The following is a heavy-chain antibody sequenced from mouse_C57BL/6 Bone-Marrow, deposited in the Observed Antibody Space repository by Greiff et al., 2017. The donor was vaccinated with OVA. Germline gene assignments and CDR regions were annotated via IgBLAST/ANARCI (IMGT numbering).Heavy chain of an antibody. CDR2: ISSGGSYT. Sequence: EVNVVESGGDLVKPGGSLKLSCAASGFTFSSYGMSWVRQTPDKRLEWVATISSGGSYTYYPDSVKGRFTISRDNAKNTLYLQMSSLKSEDTAMYYCALHYGSSSYYFDYWGQGTTLTVSS. J-gene: IGHJ2*01. D-gene: IGHD1-1*01. V-gene: IGHV5-6*01. CDR3: ALHYGSSSYYFDY. CDR1: GFTFSSYG.